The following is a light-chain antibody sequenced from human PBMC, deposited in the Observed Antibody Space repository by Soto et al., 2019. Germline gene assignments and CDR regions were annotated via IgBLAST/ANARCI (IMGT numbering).Light chain of an antibody. V-gene: IGLV2-14*03. CDR3: SSYPRTNLVL. J-gene: IGLJ2*01. CDR2: DVT. CDR1: SSDAGDDNF. Sequence: QSVLTQPASVSGSPGQSITISCTGTSSDAGDDNFVSWYQQHPGKAPKVIIYDVTYRPSGVSNRFSGSKSGNTASLTISGLQAEDEADYYCSSYPRTNLVLFGGGTKLTVL.